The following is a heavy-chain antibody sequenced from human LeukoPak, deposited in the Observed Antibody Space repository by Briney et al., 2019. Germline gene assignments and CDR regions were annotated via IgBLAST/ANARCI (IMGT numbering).Heavy chain of an antibody. CDR3: AKDQQQLASFDY. V-gene: IGHV3-30*18. J-gene: IGHJ4*02. Sequence: GGSLRLSCAASGFTFSSYGMHWVRQAPGKGLEWVAVISYDGSNKYYADSVKGRFTISRDNSKNTLYLQMNSLRAEDTAVYYCAKDQQQLASFDYWGQGTPVTVSS. CDR2: ISYDGSNK. CDR1: GFTFSSYG. D-gene: IGHD6-13*01.